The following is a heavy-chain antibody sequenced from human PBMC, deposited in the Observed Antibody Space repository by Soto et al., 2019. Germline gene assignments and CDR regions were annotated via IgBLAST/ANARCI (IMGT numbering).Heavy chain of an antibody. V-gene: IGHV3-23*01. D-gene: IGHD2-2*01. CDR2: ISGSGGST. CDR3: AETGLGRYCSSTSCVHVDY. CDR1: GFTFTTYA. Sequence: EVQVLESGGGLVQPGGSLRLSCVASGFTFTTYAMTWVRQAPGKGLEWVSIISGSGGSTHYADSVKGRFIISRDNSKNPLCLQMNGLRAEDTAVYYCAETGLGRYCSSTSCVHVDYCGQGALVTVSS. J-gene: IGHJ4*02.